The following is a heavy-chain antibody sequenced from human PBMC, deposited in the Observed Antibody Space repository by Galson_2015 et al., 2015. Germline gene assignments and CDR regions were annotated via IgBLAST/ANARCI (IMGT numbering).Heavy chain of an antibody. D-gene: IGHD3-22*01. CDR1: GFTVSSNF. CDR3: ARDYYDSSGYNL. V-gene: IGHV3-53*01. J-gene: IGHJ4*02. Sequence: SLRLSCAASGFTVSSNFMNWVRQAPGKGLEWVSLIYSGGTTYYADSVKGRFTISRDNPKNTLYLQMNNLRAEDTAVYYCARDYYDSSGYNLWGQGTQVTVSS. CDR2: IYSGGTT.